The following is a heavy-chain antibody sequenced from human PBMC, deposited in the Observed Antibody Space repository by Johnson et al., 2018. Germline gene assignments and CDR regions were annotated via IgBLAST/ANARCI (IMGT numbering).Heavy chain of an antibody. CDR3: ARGLYTAMVDDAFDI. CDR1: GGSFSGYY. CDR2: INHSGST. J-gene: IGHJ3*02. D-gene: IGHD5-18*01. V-gene: IGHV4-34*01. Sequence: QVQLQQWGAGLLKPSETLSLTCAVYGGSFSGYYWSWIRQPPGKGLEWIGEINHSGSTNYNPSLKSRVTISVDTSKNQFSLKLSSVTAADTAVYYCARGLYTAMVDDAFDIWGQGTMVTVSS.